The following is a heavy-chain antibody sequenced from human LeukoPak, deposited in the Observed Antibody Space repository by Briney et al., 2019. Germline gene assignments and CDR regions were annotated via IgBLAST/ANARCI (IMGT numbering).Heavy chain of an antibody. V-gene: IGHV4-59*08. J-gene: IGHJ5*02. D-gene: IGHD4-17*01. CDR1: GGSITSYY. CDR3: ARHRHDYGDNCFDP. CDR2: IHYSGST. Sequence: PSETLSLTCTVSGGSITSYYWSGIRQPPGKGLEWIGYIHYSGSTNYNPSLKSRVTISLDTSKNQISLKLSSVTAADTAVYNCARHRHDYGDNCFDPWGQGTLVTVSS.